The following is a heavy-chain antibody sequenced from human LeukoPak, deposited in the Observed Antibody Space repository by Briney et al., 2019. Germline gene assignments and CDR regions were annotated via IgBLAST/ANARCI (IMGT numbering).Heavy chain of an antibody. CDR2: IYYSGST. CDR3: AREVGATSGYFDY. CDR1: GGSISSYY. J-gene: IGHJ4*02. V-gene: IGHV4-59*01. Sequence: SETLSLTCTVSGGSISSYYWSWIRQPPGKGLEWIGYIYYSGSTNYNPSLKSRVTISADTSKNQFSLKLSSVTAADTAVYYCAREVGATSGYFDYWGQGTLVTVSS. D-gene: IGHD1-26*01.